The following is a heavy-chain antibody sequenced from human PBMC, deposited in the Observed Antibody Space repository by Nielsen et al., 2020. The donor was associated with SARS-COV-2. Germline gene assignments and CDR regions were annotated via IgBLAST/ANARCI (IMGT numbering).Heavy chain of an antibody. J-gene: IGHJ4*02. CDR3: ARLSLVPGGKAEY. Sequence: VRQMPGKGLEWMGIIYPGDSDTRYSPSFQGQVTISADKSISTAYLQWSSLKASDTAMYYCARLSLVPGGKAEYWGQGTLVTVSS. CDR2: IYPGDSDT. D-gene: IGHD3-16*01. V-gene: IGHV5-51*01.